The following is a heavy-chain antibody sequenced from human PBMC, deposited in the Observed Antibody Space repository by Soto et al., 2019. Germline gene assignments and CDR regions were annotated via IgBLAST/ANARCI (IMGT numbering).Heavy chain of an antibody. Sequence: GASVKVSCKASGGTFSSSTISWVRQAPGQGLEWMGRIIPILGIANYAQKFQGRVTITADKSTSTAYMELSSLRSEDTAVYYCAREPEDHCSSTSCYGFDYWGQGTLVTVSS. J-gene: IGHJ4*02. V-gene: IGHV1-69*04. CDR3: AREPEDHCSSTSCYGFDY. CDR2: IIPILGIA. D-gene: IGHD2-2*01. CDR1: GGTFSSST.